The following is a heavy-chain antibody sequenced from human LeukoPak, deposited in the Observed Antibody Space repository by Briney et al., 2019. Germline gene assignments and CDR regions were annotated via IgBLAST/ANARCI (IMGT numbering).Heavy chain of an antibody. CDR2: INWNGDRT. D-gene: IGHD3-10*01. J-gene: IGHJ4*02. Sequence: GGSLRLSCAASGFTFSSYAMSWVRQSPGKGLEWVSGINWNGDRTGYADSVKGRFTISRDNAKKSLYLQMNSLRAEDTALYYCARRDYYGSGSPDFWGQGTLVTVSS. CDR1: GFTFSSYA. CDR3: ARRDYYGSGSPDF. V-gene: IGHV3-20*04.